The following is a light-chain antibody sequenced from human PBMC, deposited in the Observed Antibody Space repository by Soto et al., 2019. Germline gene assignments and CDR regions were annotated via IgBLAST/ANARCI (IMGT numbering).Light chain of an antibody. Sequence: IVATQSPDSLAVSLGERATINCKCSQSVFYSSNNKNYLAWFQQKPGQPPKLLIYWASTRESGVPDRFSGSGSGTDFTLTISSLQAEDVAVYYCQQYYTTPLTFGGGTKVEIK. CDR1: QSVFYSSNNKNY. V-gene: IGKV4-1*01. CDR2: WAS. CDR3: QQYYTTPLT. J-gene: IGKJ4*01.